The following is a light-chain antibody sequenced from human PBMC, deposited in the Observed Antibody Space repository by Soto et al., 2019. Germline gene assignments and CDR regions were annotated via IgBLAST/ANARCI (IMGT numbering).Light chain of an antibody. CDR3: QHSYSTPRT. Sequence: DIQMTQSPSSLSASVGDRVTITCRSSQRVITYLNWYKQKPEKAPKLLIYAASSLQSGVPSRFSGSGSGTDFTLTISSLQPEDFATYYCQHSYSTPRTFGQGTKLEIK. J-gene: IGKJ2*01. CDR1: QRVITY. V-gene: IGKV1-39*01. CDR2: AAS.